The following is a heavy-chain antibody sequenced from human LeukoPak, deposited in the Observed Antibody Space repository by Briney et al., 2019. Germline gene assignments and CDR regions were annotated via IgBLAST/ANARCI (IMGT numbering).Heavy chain of an antibody. CDR2: ISSSSSYI. D-gene: IGHD6-6*01. CDR1: GFTFSSYS. CDR3: ARAEDSSSFLDY. J-gene: IGHJ4*02. V-gene: IGHV3-21*01. Sequence: PGGSLRLSCAASGFTFSSYSMNWVRQAPGKGLEWVSSISSSSSYIYYADSVKGRFPISRDNAKNSLYLQMNSLRAEDTAVYYCARAEDSSSFLDYWGQGTLAAVSS.